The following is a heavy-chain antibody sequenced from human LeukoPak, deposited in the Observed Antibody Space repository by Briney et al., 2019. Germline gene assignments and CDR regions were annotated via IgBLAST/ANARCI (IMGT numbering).Heavy chain of an antibody. V-gene: IGHV3-74*01. CDR1: GFTFSNHW. Sequence: GGSLRLSCVASGFTFSNHWMHWVRQPPEKGLVWVSRIYNDGSKTTYADSVKGRFTISRDNAKNTVYLQMNSLRAEDTAVYYCARDGAYTIDYWGQGTLVTVSS. CDR2: IYNDGSKT. CDR3: ARDGAYTIDY. D-gene: IGHD3-16*01. J-gene: IGHJ4*02.